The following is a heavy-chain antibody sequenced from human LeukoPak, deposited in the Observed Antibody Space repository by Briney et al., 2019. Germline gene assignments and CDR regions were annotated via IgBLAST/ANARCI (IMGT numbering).Heavy chain of an antibody. Sequence: SETLSLTCTVSGGSISSSSYYWTWIRQPPGKGLEWIGYIYYSDVANYNPSLKSRVSISVDTSKNQFSLKLTSVTAADTAVYYCASDSGGRRDAFNIWGQGTTVTVSS. CDR1: GGSISSSSYY. CDR3: ASDSGGRRDAFNI. J-gene: IGHJ3*02. D-gene: IGHD2-8*02. V-gene: IGHV4-61*01. CDR2: IYYSDVA.